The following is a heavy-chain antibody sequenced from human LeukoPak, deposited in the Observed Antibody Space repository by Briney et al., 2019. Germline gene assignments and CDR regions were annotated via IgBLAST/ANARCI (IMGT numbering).Heavy chain of an antibody. CDR1: GFTFSSYW. CDR3: AKERSTTTWYDH. Sequence: GGSLRLSCAASGFTFSSYWMSWVRQAPGKGLEWVANIKQDGSEKYYVDSVKGRFTISGDNGKNSLYLQMNSLRAEDTAVYYCAKERSTTTWYDHWGQGILVTVSS. D-gene: IGHD2-2*01. J-gene: IGHJ4*02. CDR2: IKQDGSEK. V-gene: IGHV3-7*01.